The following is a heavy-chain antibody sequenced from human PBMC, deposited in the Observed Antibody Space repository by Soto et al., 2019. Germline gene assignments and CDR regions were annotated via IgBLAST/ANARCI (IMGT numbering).Heavy chain of an antibody. J-gene: IGHJ4*02. V-gene: IGHV1-3*01. CDR3: ARDVCSSGWYHFDY. D-gene: IGHD6-19*01. Sequence: ASVKVSCKASGYTFTSYAMHWVRQAPGQRLEWMGWINAGNGNTKYSQKFQGRVTITRDTSASTAYMELSSLRSEDTAVYYCARDVCSSGWYHFDYWGQGTLVTVSS. CDR2: INAGNGNT. CDR1: GYTFTSYA.